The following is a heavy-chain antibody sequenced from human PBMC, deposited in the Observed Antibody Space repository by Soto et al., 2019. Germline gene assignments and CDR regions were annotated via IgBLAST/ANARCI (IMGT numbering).Heavy chain of an antibody. Sequence: SETLSLTCTVSGDSITSNSYFWAWIRQPPGKGLEWIGSIYYSGTTYYNPTLKSRVTISVDRSKNQFSLKLSSVTAADTAVYSCARHFSLDSLDYWGRGALVTASS. CDR3: ARHFSLDSLDY. J-gene: IGHJ4*02. CDR2: IYYSGTT. CDR1: GDSITSNSYF. V-gene: IGHV4-39*01.